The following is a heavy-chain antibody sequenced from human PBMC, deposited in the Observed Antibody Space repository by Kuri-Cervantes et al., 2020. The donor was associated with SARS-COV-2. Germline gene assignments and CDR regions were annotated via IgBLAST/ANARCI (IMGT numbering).Heavy chain of an antibody. CDR1: GGTFSSYA. CDR3: ARAPKYYYDSSGYYYDDYFDY. D-gene: IGHD3-22*01. V-gene: IGHV1-69*13. J-gene: IGHJ4*02. Sequence: SVKVSCKASGGTFSSYAISWVRQAPGQGLEWTGRIIPIFGTANYAQKFQGRVTITADESTSTAYMELSSLRSEDTAVYYCARAPKYYYDSSGYYYDDYFDYWGQGTLVTVSS. CDR2: IIPIFGTA.